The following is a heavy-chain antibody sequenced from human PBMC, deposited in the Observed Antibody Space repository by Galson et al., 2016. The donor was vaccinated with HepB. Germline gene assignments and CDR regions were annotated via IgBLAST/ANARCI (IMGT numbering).Heavy chain of an antibody. D-gene: IGHD3-10*01. V-gene: IGHV3-53*01. J-gene: IGHJ4*02. CDR3: AIDLRVPADYGSGSY. Sequence: LRLSCAVSGFSVSDNYMSRVRQAPGKGLEWVSLIYSDGRTHHAESVKGRFTISRDNSKNTLWQQMRSLRAEDTGMYYCAIDLRVPADYGSGSYWGQGTLVTVSS. CDR1: GFSVSDNY. CDR2: IYSDGRT.